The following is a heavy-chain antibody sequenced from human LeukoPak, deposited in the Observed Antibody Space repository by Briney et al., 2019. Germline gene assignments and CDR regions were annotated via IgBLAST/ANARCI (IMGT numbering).Heavy chain of an antibody. CDR1: GGSISSGDYY. CDR2: IYYSGST. D-gene: IGHD5-18*01. Sequence: SETLSLTCTVSGGSISSGDYYWSWIRQPPGKGLEWIGYIYYSGSTYYNPSLKSRVTISVDTSKNQFSLKLSSVTAADTAVYYCARSLDTFFFDYWGQGTLVTVSS. CDR3: ARSLDTFFFDY. V-gene: IGHV4-30-4*01. J-gene: IGHJ4*02.